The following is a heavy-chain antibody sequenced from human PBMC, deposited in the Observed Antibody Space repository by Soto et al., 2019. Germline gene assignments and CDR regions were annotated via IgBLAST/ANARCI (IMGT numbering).Heavy chain of an antibody. CDR1: GYTFTGYY. V-gene: IGHV1-2*04. Sequence: GASVKVSCKASGYTFTGYYMHWVRQAPGQGLEWMGWINPNSGGTNYAQKFQGWVTMTRDTSISTAYMELSRLRSDDTAVYYCARGGSYFSGSYYYGMDVWGQGTTVTVSS. CDR2: INPNSGGT. CDR3: ARGGSYFSGSYYYGMDV. D-gene: IGHD1-26*01. J-gene: IGHJ6*02.